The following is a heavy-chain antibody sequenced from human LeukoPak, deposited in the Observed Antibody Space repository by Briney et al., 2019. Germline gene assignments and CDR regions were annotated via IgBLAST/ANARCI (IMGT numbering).Heavy chain of an antibody. CDR1: GFTFSSYS. CDR2: ISSSSGSYI. Sequence: PGGSLRLSCAASGFTFSSYSMNWVRQAPGKGLEWVSSISSSSGSYIYYADSVKGRFTTSRDNAKNSLYLQMNSLRAEDTAVYYCARAHPLEYSSSGYFDYWGQGTLVTVSS. V-gene: IGHV3-21*01. D-gene: IGHD6-6*01. J-gene: IGHJ4*02. CDR3: ARAHPLEYSSSGYFDY.